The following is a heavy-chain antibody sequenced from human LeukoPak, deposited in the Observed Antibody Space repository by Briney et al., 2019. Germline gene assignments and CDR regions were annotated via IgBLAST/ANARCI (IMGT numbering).Heavy chain of an antibody. Sequence: GGSLRLSCAASGFTFSSYGMHWVRQAPGKGLEWVAVISYDGSNKYYADSVKGRFTISRDNAKNSLYLQMNSLRAEDTAAYYCARGGESAMAQYYFDYWGQGTLVTVSS. CDR2: ISYDGSNK. D-gene: IGHD5-18*01. J-gene: IGHJ4*02. CDR3: ARGGESAMAQYYFDY. V-gene: IGHV3-30*03. CDR1: GFTFSSYG.